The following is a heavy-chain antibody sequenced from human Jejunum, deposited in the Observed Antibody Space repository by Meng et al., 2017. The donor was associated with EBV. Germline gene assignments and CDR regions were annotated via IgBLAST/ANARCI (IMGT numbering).Heavy chain of an antibody. CDR2: INTNTGTP. Sequence: HVQLVTSGSVVKTRRVSVKVFCTACGITFTSSGMNGMRQAPGQGLEWMGWINTNTGTPTYAQGFTGRFVFSLDTSVSTAYLQISSLKAEDTAMYYCAREASAGYWGQGTLVTVSS. J-gene: IGHJ4*02. CDR1: GITFTSSG. D-gene: IGHD1-26*01. CDR3: AREASAGY. V-gene: IGHV7-4-1*02.